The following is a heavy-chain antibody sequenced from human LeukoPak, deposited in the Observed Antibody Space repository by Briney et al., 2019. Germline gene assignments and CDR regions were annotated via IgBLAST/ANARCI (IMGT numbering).Heavy chain of an antibody. J-gene: IGHJ4*02. CDR2: INPNSGGT. CDR3: ATYYGDFDY. D-gene: IGHD4-17*01. CDR1: GYTFTGYY. Sequence: ASVKVSCKASGYTFTGYYMHWVRQAPGQGLEWMGWINPNSGGTNYAQKFQGRVTITADESTSTAYMELSSLRSEDTAVYYCATYYGDFDYWGQGTLVTVSS. V-gene: IGHV1-2*02.